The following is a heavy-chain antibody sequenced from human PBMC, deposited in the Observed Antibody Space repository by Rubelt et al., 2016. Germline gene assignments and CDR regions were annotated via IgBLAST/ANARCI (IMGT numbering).Heavy chain of an antibody. CDR3: ARGGIYSPDD. CDR1: GYTFTSYG. V-gene: IGHV1-18*01. CDR2: IRGSNGDT. D-gene: IGHD3-16*01. J-gene: IGHJ4*02. Sequence: QVQLVQSGAEGKKPGASVKVSCKASGYTFTSYGMSWVRQAPGQGLEWMGWIRGSNGDTNYEQKLQGRVTVTTDTSTSTAYMELMSLRSDDTAVYYCARGGIYSPDDWGEGAMVNVPS.